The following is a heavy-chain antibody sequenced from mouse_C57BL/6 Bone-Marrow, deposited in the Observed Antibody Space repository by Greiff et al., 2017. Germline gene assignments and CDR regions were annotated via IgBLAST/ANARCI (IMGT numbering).Heavy chain of an antibody. CDR2: ISDGGSYT. V-gene: IGHV5-4*01. CDR1: GFTFSSYA. Sequence: EVQLVESGGGLVKPGGSLKLSCAASGFTFSSYAMSWVRQTPEKRLEWVATISDGGSYTYYPDNVKGRFTISRDNAKNNLYLQMSHLKSEDTAMYDCARGEAWFAYWGQGTLVTVSA. CDR3: ARGEAWFAY. J-gene: IGHJ3*01.